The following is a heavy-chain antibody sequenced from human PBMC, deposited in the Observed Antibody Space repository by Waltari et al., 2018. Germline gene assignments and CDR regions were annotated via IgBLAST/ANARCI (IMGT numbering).Heavy chain of an antibody. CDR2: IKQDGSEK. J-gene: IGHJ4*02. CDR3: ARHRTVYGFGDY. V-gene: IGHV3-7*01. Sequence: EVQLVESGEGLVRPGGSWGLSCAASGFPFSGYWMIGVRQAPGKGLEWVANIKQDGSEKYYVDSVKGRFTISRDNAKNSLYLQMNSLRAEDTAVYYCARHRTVYGFGDYWGQGTLVTVSS. D-gene: IGHD1-20*01. CDR1: GFPFSGYW.